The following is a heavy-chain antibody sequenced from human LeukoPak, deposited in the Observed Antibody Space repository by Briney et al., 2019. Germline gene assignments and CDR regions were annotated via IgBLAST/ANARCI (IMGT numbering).Heavy chain of an antibody. CDR1: GGTFSSYA. Sequence: SVKVSCKASGGTFSSYAISWVRQAPGQGLEWMGRIIPIFGTANYAQKFQGRVTITTDESTSTAYMELSSLRSEDTAVYYCAADYYGSGSSFDPWGQGTLVTVSS. J-gene: IGHJ5*02. CDR3: AADYYGSGSSFDP. V-gene: IGHV1-69*05. CDR2: IIPIFGTA. D-gene: IGHD3-10*01.